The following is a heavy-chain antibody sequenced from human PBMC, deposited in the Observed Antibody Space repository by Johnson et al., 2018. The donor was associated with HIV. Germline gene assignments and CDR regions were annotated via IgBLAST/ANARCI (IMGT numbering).Heavy chain of an antibody. CDR2: ISYDGSNK. V-gene: IGHV3-30-3*01. CDR1: GFTFSSYA. Sequence: QVQLVESGGGLVQPGGSLRLSCAASGFTFSSYAMHWVRQAPGKGLEWVAVISYDGSNKYYADSVKGRFTISRDNSKNTLYLQMNSLRAEDTAVYYCAKVSVADAFDIWGQGTMVTVSS. D-gene: IGHD6-19*01. CDR3: AKVSVADAFDI. J-gene: IGHJ3*02.